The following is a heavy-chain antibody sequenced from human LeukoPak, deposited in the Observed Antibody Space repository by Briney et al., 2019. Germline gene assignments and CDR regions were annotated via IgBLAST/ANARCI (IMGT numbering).Heavy chain of an antibody. J-gene: IGHJ4*02. CDR1: GFTFSSYG. CDR3: ARGGGSYGGYYFDY. Sequence: GRSLRLSCAASGFTFSSYGMHWVRQAPGKGLEWVAVIWYDGSNKYYADSVKGRFTISRDNSKNTLYLQMDSLRAEDTAVYYCARGGGSYGGYYFDYWGQGTLVTVSS. V-gene: IGHV3-33*01. CDR2: IWYDGSNK. D-gene: IGHD1-26*01.